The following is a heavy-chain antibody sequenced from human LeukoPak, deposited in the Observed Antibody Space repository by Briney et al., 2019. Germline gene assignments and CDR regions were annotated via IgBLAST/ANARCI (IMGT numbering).Heavy chain of an antibody. CDR2: INPNSGGT. J-gene: IGHJ5*02. Sequence: ASVKVSCKASGFTFTGYYMHWVRQAPGQGLEWMGWINPNSGGTNYAQKFQGRVTMTRDTSISTAYMELSRLRSDDTAVYYCASSYDSSGYYYHWGQGTLVTVSS. CDR1: GFTFTGYY. D-gene: IGHD3-22*01. CDR3: ASSYDSSGYYYH. V-gene: IGHV1-2*02.